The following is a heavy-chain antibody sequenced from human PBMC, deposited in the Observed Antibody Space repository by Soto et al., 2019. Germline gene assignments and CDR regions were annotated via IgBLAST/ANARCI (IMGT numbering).Heavy chain of an antibody. V-gene: IGHV4-39*01. Sequence: SETLSLTCTVSGGSISSSSYYWGWIRQPPGKGLEWIGSIYYSGSTYYNPSLKSRVTISVDTSKNQFSRKLSSVTAADTAVYYCARHYYDSSGYSFDIWGQGTMVTVSS. CDR1: GGSISSSSYY. J-gene: IGHJ3*02. CDR2: IYYSGST. CDR3: ARHYYDSSGYSFDI. D-gene: IGHD3-22*01.